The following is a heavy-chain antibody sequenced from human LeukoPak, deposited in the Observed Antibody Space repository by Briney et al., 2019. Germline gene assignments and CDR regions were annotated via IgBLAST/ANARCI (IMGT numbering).Heavy chain of an antibody. V-gene: IGHV4-59*01. CDR2: IYYSGST. J-gene: IGHJ5*02. Sequence: SETLSLTCTVSGGSISNYYWNWIRQPPGKGLEWIGYIYYSGSTNYNPSLKSRVTISVDTSKNLFSLKLSSVTAADTAVYYCARAGARYSSGWYWFDPWGQGTLVTVSS. D-gene: IGHD6-19*01. CDR1: GGSISNYY. CDR3: ARAGARYSSGWYWFDP.